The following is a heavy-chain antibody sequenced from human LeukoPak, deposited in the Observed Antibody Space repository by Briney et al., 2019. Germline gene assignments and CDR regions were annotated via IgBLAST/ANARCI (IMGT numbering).Heavy chain of an antibody. CDR1: GYTFTGYY. CDR3: ARDGLYDLTVVQGVVTDYYYYYMDV. V-gene: IGHV1-2*02. J-gene: IGHJ6*03. Sequence: ASVKVSCKPSGYTFTGYYVHWVRQAPGQGLECIGWINPYSVDTNYPQKFQGRVTMTRDTPISTAYMELSRLRFDDTAVYYCARDGLYDLTVVQGVVTDYYYYYMDVWGKGTTVTVSS. CDR2: INPYSVDT. D-gene: IGHD3-10*01.